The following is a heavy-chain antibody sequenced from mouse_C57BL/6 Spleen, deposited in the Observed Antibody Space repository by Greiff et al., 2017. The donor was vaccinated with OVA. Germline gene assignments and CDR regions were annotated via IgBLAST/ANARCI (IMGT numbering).Heavy chain of an antibody. CDR1: GYSITSDY. Sequence: DVKLQESGPGLAKPSQTLSLTCSVTGYSITSDYWNWIRKFPGNKLEYMGYISYSGSTYYNPSLKSRISITRDTSKNQYYLQLNSVTTEDTATYYCARGGFITTVEGYFDVWGTGTTVTVSS. CDR3: ARGGFITTVEGYFDV. D-gene: IGHD1-1*01. CDR2: ISYSGST. V-gene: IGHV3-8*01. J-gene: IGHJ1*03.